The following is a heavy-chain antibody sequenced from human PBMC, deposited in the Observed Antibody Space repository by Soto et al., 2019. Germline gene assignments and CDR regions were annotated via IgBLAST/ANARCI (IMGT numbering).Heavy chain of an antibody. CDR2: IWYDGSSK. D-gene: IGHD2-15*01. CDR3: ARFYGVVGAYDY. V-gene: IGHV3-33*01. Sequence: QVQLVESGGGVVQPGRSLRLYCVSSGFTFSSYGMHWVRQAPGKGLEWVALIWYDGSSKSYADSVKGRFTISRDDSKNTLYLQMSSLGAEDTAVYYCARFYGVVGAYDYWGQGTLVTVSS. J-gene: IGHJ4*02. CDR1: GFTFSSYG.